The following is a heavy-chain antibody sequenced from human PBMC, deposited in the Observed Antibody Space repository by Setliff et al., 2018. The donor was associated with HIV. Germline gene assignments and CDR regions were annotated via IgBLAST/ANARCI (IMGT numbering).Heavy chain of an antibody. CDR3: AREKAWWFGELLSDDAFDI. D-gene: IGHD3-10*01. CDR1: GYTFSTNA. J-gene: IGHJ3*02. CDR2: INAGDDNT. Sequence: ASVKVSCKAFGYTFSTNAIHWVRQAPGQRLEWMGYINAGDDNTRYSEKFHGRVTMTRDTSTSTVYMELSSLRTEDTAVYYCAREKAWWFGELLSDDAFDIWGQGTMVT. V-gene: IGHV1-3*01.